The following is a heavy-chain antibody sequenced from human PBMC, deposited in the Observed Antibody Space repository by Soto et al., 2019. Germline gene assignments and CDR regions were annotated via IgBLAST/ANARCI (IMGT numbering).Heavy chain of an antibody. J-gene: IGHJ4*02. D-gene: IGHD2-15*01. CDR1: GFTFDDYT. V-gene: IGHV3-43*01. Sequence: EVQLVESGGVVVQPGGSLRLSCAASGFTFDDYTMHWVRQAPGKGLEWVSLISWDGGSTYYADSVKGRFTISRDNSKNSLYLQMNSLRTEDTALYYCAKVSCSGGSCHFDYWGQGTLVTVSS. CDR3: AKVSCSGGSCHFDY. CDR2: ISWDGGST.